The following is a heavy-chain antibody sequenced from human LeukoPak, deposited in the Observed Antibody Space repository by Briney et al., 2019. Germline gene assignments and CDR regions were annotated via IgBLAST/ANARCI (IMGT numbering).Heavy chain of an antibody. V-gene: IGHV4-39*07. D-gene: IGHD3-22*01. J-gene: IGHJ5*02. CDR1: GGSIGRSSYY. Sequence: SETLSLTCTVSGGSIGRSSYYWGWIRQPPGKGLEWIGSIYYSGSTDYNPSLKSRVTISVDTSKNQFSLKLSSVTAADTAVYYCARSTAMIVVVNGWFDPWGQGTLVTVSS. CDR3: ARSTAMIVVVNGWFDP. CDR2: IYYSGST.